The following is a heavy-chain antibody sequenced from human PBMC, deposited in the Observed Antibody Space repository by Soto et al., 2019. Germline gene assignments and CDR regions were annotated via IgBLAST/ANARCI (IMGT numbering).Heavy chain of an antibody. CDR1: GFTFSSYA. D-gene: IGHD6-19*01. CDR2: ISYDGSNK. CDR3: ARNARAGNFDY. V-gene: IGHV3-30-3*01. J-gene: IGHJ4*02. Sequence: GGSLRLSCAASGFTFSSYAMHWVRQAPGKGLEWVAVISYDGSNKYYADSVKGRFTISRDNSKNTLYLQMNSLRAEDTAVYYCARNARAGNFDYWGQGTLVTVSS.